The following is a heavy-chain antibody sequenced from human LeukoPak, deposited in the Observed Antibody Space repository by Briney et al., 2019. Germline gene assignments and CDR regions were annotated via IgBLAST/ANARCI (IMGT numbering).Heavy chain of an antibody. D-gene: IGHD1-26*01. CDR2: ITSSGTYI. CDR3: ARDPYSGNYGNYYYYYMDV. CDR1: GFTYNKFN. Sequence: GGSLTLSCATSGFTYNKFNMNWVRQAPGRALEWVSSITSSGTYIFYADSVKGRFTISRDNAKNSLYLQMNSLGPEDTAVYYCARDPYSGNYGNYYYYYMDVWGKGTTVTISS. J-gene: IGHJ6*03. V-gene: IGHV3-21*01.